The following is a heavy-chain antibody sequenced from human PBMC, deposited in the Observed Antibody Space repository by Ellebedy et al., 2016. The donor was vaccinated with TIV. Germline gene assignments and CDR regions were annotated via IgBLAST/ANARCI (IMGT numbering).Heavy chain of an antibody. D-gene: IGHD4-17*01. CDR2: INPNSGGT. CDR3: ARDGAVTTVFDY. CDR1: GYNFVSYA. J-gene: IGHJ4*02. V-gene: IGHV1-2*04. Sequence: AASVKVSCKASGYNFVSYAMHWVRQAPGQGLEWMGWINPNSGGTNYAQKFQGWVTMTRDTSISTAYMELNRLRSDDTALYYCARDGAVTTVFDYWGQGTLVTVSS.